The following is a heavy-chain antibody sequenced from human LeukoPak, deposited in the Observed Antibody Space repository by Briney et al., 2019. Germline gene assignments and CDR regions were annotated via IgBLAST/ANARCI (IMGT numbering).Heavy chain of an antibody. D-gene: IGHD6-19*01. CDR2: INHSGST. CDR1: GGSFSGYY. J-gene: IGHJ4*02. CDR3: ARGLEGRLVSATVIDY. Sequence: PSETLSLTCAVYGGSFSGYYWSWIRQPPGKGLEWIGEINHSGSTNYNPSLKSRVTISVDTSKNQFSLKLGSVTAADTAVYYCARGLEGRLVSATVIDYWGQGTLSPSPQ. V-gene: IGHV4-34*01.